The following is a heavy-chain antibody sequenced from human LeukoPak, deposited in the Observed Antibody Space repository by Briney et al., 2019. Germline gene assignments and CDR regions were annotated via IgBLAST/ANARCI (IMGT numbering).Heavy chain of an antibody. D-gene: IGHD3-3*01. CDR2: INTNTGNP. CDR1: GYTFTSYA. Sequence: ASVKVSCKASGYTFTSYAMNWVRQAPGQGLEWMGWINTNTGNPTYAQGFTGRFVFSLDTSVSTAYLQISSLKAEDTAVYYCARVQYYDFWSGYYTAIFSELDYWGQGTLVTVSS. CDR3: ARVQYYDFWSGYYTAIFSELDY. V-gene: IGHV7-4-1*02. J-gene: IGHJ4*02.